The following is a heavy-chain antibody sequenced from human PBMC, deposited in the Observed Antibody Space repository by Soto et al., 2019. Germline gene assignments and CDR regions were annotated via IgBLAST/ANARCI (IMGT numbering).Heavy chain of an antibody. J-gene: IGHJ6*02. V-gene: IGHV1-69*01. CDR2: IIPIFGTA. Sequence: QVQLVQSGAEVKKPGSSVKVSCKASGGTFSSYAISWVRQAPGQGLEWMGGIIPIFGTAHYAQKFQVRVTITADESTNTAYMELSSLRSEDTAVYYCARDRSVKRELPLDYGMEVLGQGTTVTVSS. CDR3: ARDRSVKRELPLDYGMEV. CDR1: GGTFSSYA. D-gene: IGHD1-26*01.